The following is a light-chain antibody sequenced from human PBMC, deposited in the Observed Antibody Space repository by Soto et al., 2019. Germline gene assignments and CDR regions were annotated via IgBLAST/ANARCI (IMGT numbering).Light chain of an antibody. CDR1: QSLLHSNGYDY. CDR2: LGS. Sequence: DIVMTQSPLSLPVTPGEPASISCRSSQSLLHSNGYDYLDWYLQKPGQSPQLLIYLGSLRASGVPDRVSGSGSGTDFTLKISRVEAEDVGVYYCVQILQTPPHTFGPGTKLEIK. V-gene: IGKV2-28*01. J-gene: IGKJ2*01. CDR3: VQILQTPPHT.